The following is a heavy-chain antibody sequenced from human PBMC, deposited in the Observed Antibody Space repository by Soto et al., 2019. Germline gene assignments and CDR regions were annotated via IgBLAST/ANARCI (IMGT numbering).Heavy chain of an antibody. D-gene: IGHD3-9*01. CDR2: IIPILGIA. CDR1: GGTFSSYT. V-gene: IGHV1-69*02. CDR3: PRGDILTAFDY. J-gene: IGHJ4*02. Sequence: QVQLVQSGAEVKKPGSSVKVSCKASGGTFSSYTISWVRQAPGQGLEWMGRIIPILGIANYAQKFQGRVTITADKSHSTAYMELRSMRSEDTAVYYCPRGDILTAFDYWGQGTLVTASS.